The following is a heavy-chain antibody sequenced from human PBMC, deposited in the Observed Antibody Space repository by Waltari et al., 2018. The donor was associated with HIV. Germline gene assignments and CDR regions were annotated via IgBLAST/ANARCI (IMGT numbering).Heavy chain of an antibody. V-gene: IGHV4-34*01. D-gene: IGHD2-2*02. J-gene: IGHJ2*01. CDR1: GGSFSGYY. CDR2: INHSGST. CDR3: ARGNGVVVVPAAIRDSYWYFDL. Sequence: QVQLQQWGAGLLKPSETLSLTCAVYGGSFSGYYWRWIRPPPGTGLDWIGEINHSGSTNYNPSLKSRVTISVDTSKNQFSLKLSSVTAADTAVFYCARGNGVVVVPAAIRDSYWYFDLWGRGTLVTVSS.